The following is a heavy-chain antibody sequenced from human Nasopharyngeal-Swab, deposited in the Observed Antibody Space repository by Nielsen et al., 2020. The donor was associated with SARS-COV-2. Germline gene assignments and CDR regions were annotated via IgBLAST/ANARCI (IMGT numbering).Heavy chain of an antibody. CDR2: ISSSGSYM. CDR1: GFTFSDYT. J-gene: IGHJ4*02. Sequence: GGSLRLSCAASGFTFSDYTMNWVRQAPGQGLEWVSSISSSGSYMYYTDSVKGRFTMSRDNAKNSLYLQMNSLRAEDTAAYYCASDSRYWGQGTLVTVSS. V-gene: IGHV3-21*01. D-gene: IGHD2-2*01. CDR3: ASDSRY.